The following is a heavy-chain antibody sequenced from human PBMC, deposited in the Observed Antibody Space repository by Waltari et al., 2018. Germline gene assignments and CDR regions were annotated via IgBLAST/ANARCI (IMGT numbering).Heavy chain of an antibody. CDR3: ARGHYDILTGYYTFDY. V-gene: IGHV1-8*03. CDR2: MNPNSGNT. CDR1: GYTFTSYD. J-gene: IGHJ4*02. D-gene: IGHD3-9*01. Sequence: QVQLVQSGAEVKKPGASVKVSCKASGYTFTSYDINWVRQATGQGLEWMGWMNPNSGNTGYAQKFQGRVTITRNTSISTAYMELSSLRSEDTAVYYCARGHYDILTGYYTFDYWGQGTLVTVSS.